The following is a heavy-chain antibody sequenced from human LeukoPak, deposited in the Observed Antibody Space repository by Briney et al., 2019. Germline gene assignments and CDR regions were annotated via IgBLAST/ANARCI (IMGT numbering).Heavy chain of an antibody. CDR2: ISSDGGST. Sequence: GGSLRLSCAASGFTFSTYAMHWVRQAPGKGLEYVSAISSDGGSTYYANSVKGRFTISRDNSKNTVYLQMGSLRAEDTAVYYCARDCLPQGYVSGPGYWGQGTLVTVSS. CDR1: GFTFSTYA. D-gene: IGHD3-16*01. CDR3: ARDCLPQGYVSGPGY. J-gene: IGHJ4*02. V-gene: IGHV3-64*01.